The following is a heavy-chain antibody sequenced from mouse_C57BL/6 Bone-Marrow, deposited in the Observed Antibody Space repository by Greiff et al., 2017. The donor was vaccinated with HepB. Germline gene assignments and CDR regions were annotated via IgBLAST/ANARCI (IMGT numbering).Heavy chain of an antibody. CDR3: ERDCYY. V-gene: IGHV1-82*01. CDR2: IYAGDGDT. Sequence: QVQLQQSGPELVKPGASVKISCIASGYAFSNYWMNWVKQRPGKGLEWIGQIYAGDGDTNYNGKFKGKATLTADKTTSTAYMQLSSQTSEDSAVSCCERDCYYWGHGTTLTVAS. J-gene: IGHJ2*01. CDR1: GYAFSNYW.